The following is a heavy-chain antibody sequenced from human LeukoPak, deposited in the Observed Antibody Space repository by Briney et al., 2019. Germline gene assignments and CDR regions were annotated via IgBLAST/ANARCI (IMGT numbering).Heavy chain of an antibody. CDR1: GYTFTSYD. CDR3: ARGRVTMVRGVIMYYFDY. D-gene: IGHD3-10*01. J-gene: IGHJ4*02. Sequence: ASVKVSCKDSGYTFTSYDINWVRQATGQGLEWMGWMNPNSGNTGYAQKFQGRVTMTRNTSISTAYMELSSLRSEDTAVYYCARGRVTMVRGVIMYYFDYWGQGTLVTVSS. V-gene: IGHV1-8*01. CDR2: MNPNSGNT.